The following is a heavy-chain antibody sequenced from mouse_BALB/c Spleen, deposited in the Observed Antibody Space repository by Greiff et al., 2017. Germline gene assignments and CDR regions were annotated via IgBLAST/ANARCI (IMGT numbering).Heavy chain of an antibody. CDR1: GYTFTDYW. D-gene: IGHD2-10*02. CDR3: ARGGYGNYFDY. CDR2: IDTSDSYT. V-gene: IGHV1-69*02. Sequence: QVQLQQPGAELVKPGASVKLSCKASGYTFTDYWMHWVKQRPGQGLEWIGAIDTSDSYTSYNQKFKGKATLTVDESSSTAYMQLSSLTSEDSAVYYCARGGYGNYFDYWGQGTTLTVSS. J-gene: IGHJ2*01.